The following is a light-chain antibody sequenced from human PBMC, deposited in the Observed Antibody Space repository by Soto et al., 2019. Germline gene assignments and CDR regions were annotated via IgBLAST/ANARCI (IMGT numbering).Light chain of an antibody. CDR3: QRSFNTPRT. Sequence: DIQMTQSPSSLSASVGDRVTITCRASQSIRTYVNWYQQKPGKAPNLLIYGASSLQSGVPSRFSGIGSGTDFTLTISSLQPDDFATYYCQRSFNTPRTFGQGTKVEIK. V-gene: IGKV1-39*01. J-gene: IGKJ1*01. CDR1: QSIRTY. CDR2: GAS.